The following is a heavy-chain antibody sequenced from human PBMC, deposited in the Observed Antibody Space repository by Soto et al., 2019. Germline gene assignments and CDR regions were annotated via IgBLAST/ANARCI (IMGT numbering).Heavy chain of an antibody. CDR3: AKRRGAGGHFDY. J-gene: IGHJ4*02. Sequence: SLRLSCAASGFTFSSYGMHWVRQAPGKGLEWVAVIWYDGSNKYYADSVKGRFTISRDNSKNTLSLQMNSLTAEDTAVYFCAKRRGAGGHFDYWGQGALVTVSS. V-gene: IGHV3-33*06. CDR1: GFTFSSYG. D-gene: IGHD2-15*01. CDR2: IWYDGSNK.